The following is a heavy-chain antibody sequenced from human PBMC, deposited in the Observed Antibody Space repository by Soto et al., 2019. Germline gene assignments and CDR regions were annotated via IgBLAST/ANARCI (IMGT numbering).Heavy chain of an antibody. CDR2: ISYDASNK. CDR3: ARVDYYGSGSYRSYYYYGMDV. V-gene: IGHV3-30*19. J-gene: IGHJ6*02. D-gene: IGHD3-10*01. Sequence: GGSLRLSCVATGFAFSRYGMHWMRQTPGKGLEWVAVISYDASNKYYADSVKGRFTISRDNSKNTLYLQMNSLRAEDTAVYYCARVDYYGSGSYRSYYYYGMDVWGQGTTVTVSS. CDR1: GFAFSRYG.